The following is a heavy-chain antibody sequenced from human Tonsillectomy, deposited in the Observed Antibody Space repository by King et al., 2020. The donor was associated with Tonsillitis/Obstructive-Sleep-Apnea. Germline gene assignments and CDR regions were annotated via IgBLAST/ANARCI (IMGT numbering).Heavy chain of an antibody. CDR3: AREDGYCIGGSCYSKAFDI. Sequence: VQLVESGGGVVQPGRSLRLSCAASRFTFSSYAMHWVRQVPGKGLEWVAVISYDGGNKYYADSVKGRFTISRDNSKNTLYLQMNSLRAEDPAVDYCAREDGYCIGGSCYSKAFDIWGQGTMVTVSS. J-gene: IGHJ3*02. CDR2: ISYDGGNK. D-gene: IGHD2-15*01. CDR1: RFTFSSYA. V-gene: IGHV3-30*01.